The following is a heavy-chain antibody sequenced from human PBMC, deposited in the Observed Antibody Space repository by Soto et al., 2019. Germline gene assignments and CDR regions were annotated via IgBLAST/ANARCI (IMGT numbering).Heavy chain of an antibody. D-gene: IGHD3-22*01. V-gene: IGHV5-51*01. Sequence: PGESLKISCKGSGYSFTSYWIGWVRQMPGKGLEWMGIIYPGDSDTRYSPSFQGQVTISADKSISTAYLQWSSLKASDTAMYYCARLSYYYDSSGYSRPFDYWGQGTLVTVSS. CDR3: ARLSYYYDSSGYSRPFDY. CDR2: IYPGDSDT. CDR1: GYSFTSYW. J-gene: IGHJ4*02.